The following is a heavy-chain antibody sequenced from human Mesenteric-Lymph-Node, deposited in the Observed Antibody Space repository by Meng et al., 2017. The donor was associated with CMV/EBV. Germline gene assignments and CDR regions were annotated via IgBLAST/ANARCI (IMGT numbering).Heavy chain of an antibody. CDR3: ARDFSGYYDTTGLMNNWFDP. CDR1: RTPYY. Sequence: RTPYYWGWIRQPPGKGLEWIGSIYWSGTTYYNPSLESRVTILVDTSKNQISLKLSYVTAADTAVYYCARDFSGYYDTTGLMNNWFDPWGQGTLVTVSS. CDR2: IYWSGTT. D-gene: IGHD3-22*01. V-gene: IGHV4-39*07. J-gene: IGHJ5*02.